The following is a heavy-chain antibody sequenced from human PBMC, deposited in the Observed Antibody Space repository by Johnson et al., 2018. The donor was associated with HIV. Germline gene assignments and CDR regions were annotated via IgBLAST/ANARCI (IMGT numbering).Heavy chain of an antibody. CDR3: AREWGAFDI. J-gene: IGHJ3*02. D-gene: IGHD1-26*01. CDR2: ISYDGSNK. Sequence: QVQLVESGGGVVQPGGSLRLSCAASGFTFSSYGMHWVRQAPGKGLEWVAVISYDGSNKYYADSVKGRFTISRDNSKNTLYLQMNSLRAEDTAVYYCAREWGAFDIWGQGTMVTVSS. CDR1: GFTFSSYG. V-gene: IGHV3-30*19.